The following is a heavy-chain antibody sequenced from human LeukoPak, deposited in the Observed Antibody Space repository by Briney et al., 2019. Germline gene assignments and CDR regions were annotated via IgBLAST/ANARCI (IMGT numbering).Heavy chain of an antibody. V-gene: IGHV3-23*01. CDR1: GFTFSSYG. Sequence: GGSLRLSCAASGFTFSSYGMSWVRQAPGKGLEWVSAISGSGGSTYYADSVRGRFTISRDNSKNTLYLQMNSLRAEDTAVYYCAKEGGYGDYFDYWGQGTLVTVSS. CDR3: AKEGGYGDYFDY. J-gene: IGHJ4*02. CDR2: ISGSGGST. D-gene: IGHD4-17*01.